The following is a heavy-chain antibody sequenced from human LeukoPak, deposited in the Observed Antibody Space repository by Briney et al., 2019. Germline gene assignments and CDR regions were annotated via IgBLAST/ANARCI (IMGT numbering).Heavy chain of an antibody. J-gene: IGHJ4*02. V-gene: IGHV1-18*01. CDR1: GYTFTSYG. D-gene: IGHD3-22*01. Sequence: ASVTVSCKASGYTFTSYGISWVRQAPGQGLEWMGWISAYNGNTNYAQKLQGRVTMTTDTSTSTAYMELRSLRSDDTAVYYCARVLPNMEEQNYYDSSGYYYYWGQGTLVTVSS. CDR2: ISAYNGNT. CDR3: ARVLPNMEEQNYYDSSGYYYY.